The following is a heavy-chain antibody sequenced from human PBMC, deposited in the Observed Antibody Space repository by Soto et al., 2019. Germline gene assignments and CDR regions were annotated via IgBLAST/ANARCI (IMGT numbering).Heavy chain of an antibody. J-gene: IGHJ5*02. CDR2: IYYSGST. CDR1: GGSISSGGYY. V-gene: IGHV4-31*03. Sequence: SETLSLTCTVSGGSISSGGYYWSWIRQHPGKGLEWIGYIYYSGSTYYNPSLKSRVTISVDTSKNQFSLKLSSVTAADTAVYYCARGLPIAVAGTDWFDPWGQGTLVTVSS. CDR3: ARGLPIAVAGTDWFDP. D-gene: IGHD6-13*01.